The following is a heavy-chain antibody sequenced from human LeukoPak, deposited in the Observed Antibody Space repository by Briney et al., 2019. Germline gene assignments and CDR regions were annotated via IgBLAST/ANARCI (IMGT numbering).Heavy chain of an antibody. D-gene: IGHD3-22*01. CDR2: IYYSGST. J-gene: IGHJ4*02. Sequence: PSETLSLTCTVSGGSISSYYRSWIRQPPGKGLEWIGYIYYSGSTNYNPSLKSRVTISVDTSKNQFSLKLSSVTAADTAVYYCARAAGYYYDSSGYLDYWGQGTLVTVSS. CDR3: ARAAGYYYDSSGYLDY. CDR1: GGSISSYY. V-gene: IGHV4-59*01.